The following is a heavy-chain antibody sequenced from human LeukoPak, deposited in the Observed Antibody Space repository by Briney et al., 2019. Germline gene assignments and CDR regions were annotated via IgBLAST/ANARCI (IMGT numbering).Heavy chain of an antibody. CDR3: AKDIGDSIGYNYFDS. CDR1: GFTFDDYT. Sequence: GGSLRLSCAASGFTFDDYTMHWVRRAPGKGLEWVSVISWHGSTTKYADSVRGRFTISRDNRKNSLSLQMNSLRPEDTALYYCAKDIGDSIGYNYFDSWGQGTLVTVSS. V-gene: IGHV3-43*01. J-gene: IGHJ4*02. CDR2: ISWHGSTT. D-gene: IGHD3-22*01.